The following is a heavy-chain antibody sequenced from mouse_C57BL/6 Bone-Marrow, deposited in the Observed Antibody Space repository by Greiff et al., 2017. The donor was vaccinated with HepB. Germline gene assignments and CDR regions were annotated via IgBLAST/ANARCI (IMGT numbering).Heavy chain of an antibody. CDR1: GFSLTSYG. J-gene: IGHJ4*01. V-gene: IGHV2-5*01. CDR2: IWRGGST. Sequence: VKLMESGPGLVQPSQSLSITCTVSGFSLTSYGVHWVRQSPGKGLEWLGVIWRGGSTDYTAAFMSRLSITKDNSKSQVFFKMNSLQADDTAIYYCAKTGGYDAMDYWGQGTSVTVSS. CDR3: AKTGGYDAMDY.